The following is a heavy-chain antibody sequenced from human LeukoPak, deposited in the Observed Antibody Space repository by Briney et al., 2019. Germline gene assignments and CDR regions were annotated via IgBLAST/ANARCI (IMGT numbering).Heavy chain of an antibody. Sequence: GASVRVSCKASGYTFTSYAMNRVRQAPGQGLEWMGWINTNTGNPTYAQGFTGRFVFSLDTSVSTAYLQISSLKAEDTAVYYCAREDYYGSGSYYNDGSWFDPWGQGTLVTVSS. V-gene: IGHV7-4-1*02. CDR2: INTNTGNP. D-gene: IGHD3-10*01. J-gene: IGHJ5*02. CDR3: AREDYYGSGSYYNDGSWFDP. CDR1: GYTFTSYA.